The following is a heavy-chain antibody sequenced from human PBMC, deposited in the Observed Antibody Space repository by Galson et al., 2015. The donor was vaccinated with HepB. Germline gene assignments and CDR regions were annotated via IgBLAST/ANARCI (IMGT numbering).Heavy chain of an antibody. CDR3: ARDGEQDSSSLGFDY. V-gene: IGHV1-18*04. CDR1: GYTFTSYG. D-gene: IGHD6-6*01. Sequence: SVKVSCKASGYTFTSYGISWVRQAPGQGLEWMGWISAYNGNTNYAQKLQGRVTMTTDTSTSTAYMELRSLRSDDTAVYYCARDGEQDSSSLGFDYWGQGTLVTVSS. CDR2: ISAYNGNT. J-gene: IGHJ4*02.